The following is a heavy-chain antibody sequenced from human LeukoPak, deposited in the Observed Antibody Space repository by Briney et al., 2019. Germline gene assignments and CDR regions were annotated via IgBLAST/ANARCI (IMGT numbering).Heavy chain of an antibody. Sequence: PGGSLRLSCAASGFTFSNYGIHWVRQAPGKGLEWVAVISYDATNKYYRDSVKGRFTISRDNSKNTLYLQMNSLRVEDTAVYYCARDQDVAAASTSGSIDYWGQGTLVTVSS. J-gene: IGHJ4*02. CDR3: ARDQDVAAASTSGSIDY. CDR1: GFTFSNYG. V-gene: IGHV3-30*03. CDR2: ISYDATNK. D-gene: IGHD6-13*01.